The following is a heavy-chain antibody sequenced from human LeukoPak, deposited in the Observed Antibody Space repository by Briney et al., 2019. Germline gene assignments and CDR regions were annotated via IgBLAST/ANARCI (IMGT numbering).Heavy chain of an antibody. J-gene: IGHJ4*02. CDR3: ARDSRIDDFWSGYYRVDY. D-gene: IGHD3-3*01. V-gene: IGHV1-69*13. CDR2: IIPIFGTA. CDR1: GYTFTRFD. Sequence: ASVKVSCKASGYTFTRFDINWVRQAPGQGLEWMGGIIPIFGTANYAQKFQGRVTITADESTSTAYMELSSLRPEDTAVYYCARDSRIDDFWSGYYRVDYWGQGTLVTVSS.